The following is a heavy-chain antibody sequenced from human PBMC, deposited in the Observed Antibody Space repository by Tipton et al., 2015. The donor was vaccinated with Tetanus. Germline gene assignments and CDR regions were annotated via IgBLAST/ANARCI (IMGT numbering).Heavy chain of an antibody. Sequence: QLVQSGAEVKKPGESLKISCKGSGFSFTYFWIGWVRQMPGKGLEWMGVINVADSDTRYSPSFQGQVIISVDKSISTAYLRWSSLKASDSAMYYCAGYETGGYIHHWGRGALVTVSS. CDR3: AGYETGGYIHH. CDR2: INVADSDT. J-gene: IGHJ4*02. D-gene: IGHD7-27*01. V-gene: IGHV5-51*01. CDR1: GFSFTYFW.